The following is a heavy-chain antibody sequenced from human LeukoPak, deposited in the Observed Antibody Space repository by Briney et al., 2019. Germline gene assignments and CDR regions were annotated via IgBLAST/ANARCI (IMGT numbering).Heavy chain of an antibody. CDR1: GLTFSGYG. V-gene: IGHV3-30*18. D-gene: IGHD6-13*01. J-gene: IGHJ4*02. CDR2: MSSDGTKI. CDR3: AKGMYSSSSVFDS. Sequence: PGGSLRLSCAASGLTFSGYGMHWVRQAPVKGLEWVAGMSSDGTKIYYADSVKGRFTVSRDNSKNTLYLQMNSLRAEDTAVYYCAKGMYSSSSVFDSWGQGTLVTVSS.